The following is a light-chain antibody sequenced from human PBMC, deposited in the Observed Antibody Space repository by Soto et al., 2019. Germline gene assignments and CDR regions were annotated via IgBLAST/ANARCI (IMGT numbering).Light chain of an antibody. Sequence: EIVLTQSPGTLSLSPGERATLSCRASQSVSSSLLAWYQQKPGQAPRLLIYGASSRATGIPDRFSGSGSGTDFTLSISRLEPEVFAVYYCQQYDRSPRTFGQYTKVEIK. CDR1: QSVSSSL. V-gene: IGKV3-20*01. CDR3: QQYDRSPRT. CDR2: GAS. J-gene: IGKJ1*01.